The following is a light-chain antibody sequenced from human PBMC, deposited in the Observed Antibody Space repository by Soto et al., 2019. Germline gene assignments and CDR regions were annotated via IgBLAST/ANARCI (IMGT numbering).Light chain of an antibody. V-gene: IGKV1-33*01. CDR1: QDISNY. Sequence: DIQMTQSPSSLSAFVGDRVTITCQASQDISNYLNWYQQKPGKAPNLLIYDTSTLETGVPSRFSGSLSGTDFTLTISDLQPVDIATYYCQQYDNFPITFGGGTKVEI. J-gene: IGKJ4*01. CDR2: DTS. CDR3: QQYDNFPIT.